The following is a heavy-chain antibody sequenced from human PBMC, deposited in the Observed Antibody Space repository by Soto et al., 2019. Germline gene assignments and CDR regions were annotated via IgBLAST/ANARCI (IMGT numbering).Heavy chain of an antibody. CDR3: AKLPYGSGNYHFDY. Sequence: DVQLVESGGGLVQPGRSLRLSCAASGFSFEDYAMHWVRQAPGKGLEWVSGISWNSVSIDYADSVKGRFTISRDNAKNSLYLHMNSLRAEDTALYYCAKLPYGSGNYHFDYWGQGTLVTVSS. CDR2: ISWNSVSI. V-gene: IGHV3-9*01. J-gene: IGHJ4*02. D-gene: IGHD3-10*01. CDR1: GFSFEDYA.